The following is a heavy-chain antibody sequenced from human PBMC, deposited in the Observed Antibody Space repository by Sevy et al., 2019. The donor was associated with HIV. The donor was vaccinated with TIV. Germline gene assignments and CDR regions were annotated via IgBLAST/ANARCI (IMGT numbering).Heavy chain of an antibody. V-gene: IGHV3-30*18. Sequence: GGSLRLSCAASGFSFTNYAMHWVRQAPGKGLAWVAVISKDGGHKFYADSLKGRFTISRDNSRNTVYVQMNSLRVEDTAVYYCAKWVLGELSLSLFDVWGQGTMVTVSS. D-gene: IGHD3-16*02. CDR2: ISKDGGHK. J-gene: IGHJ3*01. CDR3: AKWVLGELSLSLFDV. CDR1: GFSFTNYA.